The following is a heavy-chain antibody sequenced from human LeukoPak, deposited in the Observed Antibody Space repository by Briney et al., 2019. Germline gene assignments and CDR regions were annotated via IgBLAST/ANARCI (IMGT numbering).Heavy chain of an antibody. J-gene: IGHJ6*03. CDR1: GFTFSSYA. CDR3: AKDQDSYYYYYMDV. V-gene: IGHV3-30-3*01. CDR2: ISYDGSNK. Sequence: GGSLRLSCAASGFTFSSYAMHWVRQAPGKGLEWVAVISYDGSNKYYADSVKGRFTISRDNSKNTLYLQMDSLRVEDTAVYYCAKDQDSYYYYYMDVWGKGTTVTVSS.